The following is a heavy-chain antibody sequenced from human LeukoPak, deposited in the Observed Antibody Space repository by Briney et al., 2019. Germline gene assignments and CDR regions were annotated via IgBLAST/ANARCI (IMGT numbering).Heavy chain of an antibody. Sequence: PGGSLRLSCAASGFTFSTYWMHWVRQAPGKGLEWVAVIWYDGSNKYYADSVKGRFTISRDNSKNTLYLQMNSLRAEDTAVYYCARDLVVPAAMNYYYGMDVWGQGTTVTVSS. CDR2: IWYDGSNK. J-gene: IGHJ6*02. CDR1: GFTFSTYW. D-gene: IGHD2-2*01. V-gene: IGHV3-33*08. CDR3: ARDLVVPAAMNYYYGMDV.